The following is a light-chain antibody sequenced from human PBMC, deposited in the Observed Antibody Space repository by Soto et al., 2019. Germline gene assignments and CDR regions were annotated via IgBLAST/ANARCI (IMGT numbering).Light chain of an antibody. V-gene: IGKV1-5*03. CDR1: QSISTW. CDR3: QHYISYSLT. J-gene: IGKJ4*01. Sequence: DIQMTQSPSTLSASVGDRVTITCRASQSISTWLAWYQQKPGKAPKLLIYKASSLESGGPSRFSGSGSGTEFPLTISSLQPDDFATYYCQHYISYSLTFGGGTKVEIK. CDR2: KAS.